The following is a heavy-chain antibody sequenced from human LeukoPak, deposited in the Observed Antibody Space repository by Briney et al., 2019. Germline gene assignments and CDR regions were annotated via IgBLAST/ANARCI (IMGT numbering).Heavy chain of an antibody. Sequence: GESLRLSCAASGYTYCNVWMSWVRQAPWKGLEWVGRIKTNAEGGTLDYTAPVKGRFTISRDDSKNTLYLQMDSLEVEDTGMYYCTTGIDYEGGYWGQGTLVTVSS. D-gene: IGHD3-16*01. CDR1: GYTYCNVW. V-gene: IGHV3-15*07. J-gene: IGHJ4*02. CDR3: TTGIDYEGGY. CDR2: IKTNAEGGTL.